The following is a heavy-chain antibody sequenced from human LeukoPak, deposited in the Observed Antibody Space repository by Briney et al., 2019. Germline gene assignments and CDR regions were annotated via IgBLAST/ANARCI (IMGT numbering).Heavy chain of an antibody. J-gene: IGHJ4*02. Sequence: ASVKVSCKASGYTCTVYYMRWVRQAPGKGLEWMGWINPNSGDTNYAQEFQGRVTMTRDTSIRTVYMELSRLRSDDTAVYYCARHFNLKGFDSWGQGTLITVSS. CDR2: INPNSGDT. CDR3: ARHFNLKGFDS. V-gene: IGHV1-2*02. CDR1: GYTCTVYY. D-gene: IGHD3-9*01.